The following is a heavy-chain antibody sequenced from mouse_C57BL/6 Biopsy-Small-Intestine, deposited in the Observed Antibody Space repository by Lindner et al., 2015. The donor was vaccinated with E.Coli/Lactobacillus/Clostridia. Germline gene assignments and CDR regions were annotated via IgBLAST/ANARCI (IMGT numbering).Heavy chain of an antibody. CDR3: ARRGYAWYFDV. D-gene: IGHD2-2*01. V-gene: IGHV5-17*01. CDR2: ISSGSSPI. J-gene: IGHJ1*03. CDR1: GFTFSDYG. Sequence: EVQLQESGGGLVKPGGSLKLSCAASGFTFSDYGMHWVRQAPEKGLEWVAYISSGSSPIYFADTLKGRFTISRDNAKNTLFLQMTSLRSEDTAMYYCARRGYAWYFDVWGTGTTVTVSS.